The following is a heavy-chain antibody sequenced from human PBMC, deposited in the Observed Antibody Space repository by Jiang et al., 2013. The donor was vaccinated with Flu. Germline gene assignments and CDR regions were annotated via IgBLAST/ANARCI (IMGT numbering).Heavy chain of an antibody. D-gene: IGHD3-10*01. J-gene: IGHJ6*02. CDR1: GYSFSNTG. Sequence: LKISCEGSGYSFSNTGSAGRARCPGKAWSGWGSSTLLTLTPDIARPFKGQVTISADKSINTAYLQWSSLKASDTAMYYCARRGAGSYGMDVWGQGTSVTVSS. CDR2: STLLTLTP. CDR3: ARRGAGSYGMDV. V-gene: IGHV5-51*01.